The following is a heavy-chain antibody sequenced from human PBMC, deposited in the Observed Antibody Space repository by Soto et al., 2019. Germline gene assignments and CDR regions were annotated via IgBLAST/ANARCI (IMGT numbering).Heavy chain of an antibody. Sequence: PGESLKISCEGSGYSFTSYWISWVRQMPGKGLEWMGRIYPSDSDTSYSPSFQGHVTISADKSISTAYLQWSSLKASDTAMYYCATRKAEGYYYGMDVWGQGTTVTVSS. CDR2: IYPSDSDT. V-gene: IGHV5-10-1*01. CDR3: ATRKAEGYYYGMDV. J-gene: IGHJ6*02. D-gene: IGHD6-13*01. CDR1: GYSFTSYW.